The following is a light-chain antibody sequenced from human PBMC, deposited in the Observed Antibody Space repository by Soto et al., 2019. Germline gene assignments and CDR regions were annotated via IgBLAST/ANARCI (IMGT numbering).Light chain of an antibody. Sequence: DIQMTQSPSSLSASVGDRVTITCQASQDISNYLNWYQQKPGKAPKLLIYDASNLEPGVPSRFSGSGSGTDFPFTISSLQPEDIATYCCQQYDSLPYTFGQGTKLEIK. V-gene: IGKV1-33*01. CDR3: QQYDSLPYT. CDR1: QDISNY. CDR2: DAS. J-gene: IGKJ2*01.